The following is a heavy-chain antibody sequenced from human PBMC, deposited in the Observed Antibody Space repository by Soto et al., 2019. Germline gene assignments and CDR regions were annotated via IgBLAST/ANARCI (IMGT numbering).Heavy chain of an antibody. CDR1: GLTVCDYY. J-gene: IGHJ3*02. Sequence: PGRALRLSCADSGLTVCDYYMSWIRQAPGKGLEWVSYISSTGTYSQNADSVKGRSTITRENAKNALHLQMNTLRGEDTAVYYCSGGRKDPAAIGFVFDIWGQGTRV. CDR3: SGGRKDPAAIGFVFDI. V-gene: IGHV3-11*06. D-gene: IGHD2-2*01. CDR2: ISSTGTYS.